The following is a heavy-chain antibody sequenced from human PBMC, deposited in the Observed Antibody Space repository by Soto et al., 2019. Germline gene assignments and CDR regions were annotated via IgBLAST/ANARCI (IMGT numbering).Heavy chain of an antibody. J-gene: IGHJ5*02. Sequence: QIQLVQSGAEVKKPGASVKVSYKASGYAFNRYGLTWVRQAPGQGLEWMGWISAYNGNTNYAQNLQGRVTMTTDTSTSTAYMELRNLNSDDTAVYYCARSYCSTSTCYSYWFDPWGQGTLVTVSS. CDR3: ARSYCSTSTCYSYWFDP. D-gene: IGHD2-2*02. CDR1: GYAFNRYG. CDR2: ISAYNGNT. V-gene: IGHV1-18*04.